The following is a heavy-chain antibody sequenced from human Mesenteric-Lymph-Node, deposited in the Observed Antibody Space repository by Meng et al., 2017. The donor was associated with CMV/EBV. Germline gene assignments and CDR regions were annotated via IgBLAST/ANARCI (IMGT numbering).Heavy chain of an antibody. J-gene: IGHJ6*02. D-gene: IGHD3-22*01. CDR1: GDSVSSNSAT. V-gene: IGHV6-1*01. CDR2: TFHRSKWYH. CDR3: ARDYDSSGYTLYYDYYGMDV. Sequence: SQTLSLTCATSGDSVSSNSATWNWIRQSPSRGLEWLGRTFHRSKWYHDYATSVKSRITINPDTSKNQFSLQLKSVTPEDTAVYYCARDYDSSGYTLYYDYYGMDVWGQGTTVTVSS.